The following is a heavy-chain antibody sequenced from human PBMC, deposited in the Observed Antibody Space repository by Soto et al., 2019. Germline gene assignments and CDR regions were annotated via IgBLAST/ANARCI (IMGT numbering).Heavy chain of an antibody. Sequence: EVPLVESGGGLVKPGGSLRLSCAASGFTFSSYSMNWVRQAPGKGLEWVSSISSSSSYIYYADSVKGRFTISRDNAKNSLYLQMNSLRAEDTAVYYCARAVDTAMEYYFDYWGQGTLVTVSS. D-gene: IGHD5-18*01. CDR3: ARAVDTAMEYYFDY. V-gene: IGHV3-21*01. J-gene: IGHJ4*02. CDR1: GFTFSSYS. CDR2: ISSSSSYI.